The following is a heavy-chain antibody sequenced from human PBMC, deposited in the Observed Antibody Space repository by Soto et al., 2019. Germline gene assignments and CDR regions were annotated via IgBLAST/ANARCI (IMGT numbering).Heavy chain of an antibody. J-gene: IGHJ4*02. Sequence: QVQLQQWGAGLLKPSETLSLTCAVYGGSFSGYYWSWIRQPPGKGLEWIGEINHSGSTNYNPSLKSRVTISVDTSKNQFSLKLSSVTAADTAVYYCARVDESCSSTSCHRGTFDYWGQGTLVTVSS. CDR3: ARVDESCSSTSCHRGTFDY. CDR1: GGSFSGYY. D-gene: IGHD2-2*02. CDR2: INHSGST. V-gene: IGHV4-34*01.